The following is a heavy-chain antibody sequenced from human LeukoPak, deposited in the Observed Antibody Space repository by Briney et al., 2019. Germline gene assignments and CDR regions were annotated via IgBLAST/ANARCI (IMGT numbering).Heavy chain of an antibody. CDR1: EFSVGSNY. J-gene: IGHJ6*03. Sequence: GGSLRLSCAASEFSVGSNYMTWVRQAPGKGLEWVSLIYSGGSTYYADSVKGRFTISRDNSKNTLYLQMNSLRAEDTAVYYCAKRRGLELLYYYYMDVWGKGTTVTVSS. CDR3: AKRRGLELLYYYYMDV. CDR2: IYSGGST. V-gene: IGHV3-66*01. D-gene: IGHD1-7*01.